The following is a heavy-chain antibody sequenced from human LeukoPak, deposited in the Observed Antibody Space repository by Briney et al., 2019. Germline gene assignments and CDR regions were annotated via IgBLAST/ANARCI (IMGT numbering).Heavy chain of an antibody. Sequence: ASVKVSCKASGYTFTSYGINWVRQATGQGLEWMGWMNPNSGNTGYAQKFQGRVTMTRNTSISTAYMELNSLRGEDTAVYYCAKVSQWGNSRWYEGDWGQGTLVTVSS. CDR3: AKVSQWGNSRWYEGD. V-gene: IGHV1-8*01. J-gene: IGHJ4*02. CDR2: MNPNSGNT. D-gene: IGHD6-13*01. CDR1: GYTFTSYG.